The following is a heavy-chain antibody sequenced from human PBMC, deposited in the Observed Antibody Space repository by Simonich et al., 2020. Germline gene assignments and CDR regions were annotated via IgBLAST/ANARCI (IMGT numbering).Heavy chain of an antibody. D-gene: IGHD2-15*01. V-gene: IGHV1-69*06. CDR2: ISPSLGKA. CDR3: ARGGLADRRIVYYYYMDV. Sequence: QVQLVQSGAEVKKPGSSVKVSCKASGGTFISYAISWVRQAPGQGLEWMGEISPSLGKANYAQKFQGRGTITADKSTSTAYMELSSLRSEDTAVYYCARGGLADRRIVYYYYMDVWGKGTTVTVSS. J-gene: IGHJ6*03. CDR1: GGTFISYA.